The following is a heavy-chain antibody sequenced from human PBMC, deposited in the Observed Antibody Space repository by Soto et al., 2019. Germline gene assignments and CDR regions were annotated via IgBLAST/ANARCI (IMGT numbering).Heavy chain of an antibody. CDR3: ARVERGTATTVVDAFDI. Sequence: QVQLQQWGAGLLKPSETLSLTCAVFGGSVNSGNYYWSWIRQPPGKGLEWIGEMSHSGGTHFNPSLKSRVTISVDTSKNPFSLKMSSVTAADTALYYCARVERGTATTVVDAFDIWGPGTMFTVSS. V-gene: IGHV4-34*01. CDR2: MSHSGGT. D-gene: IGHD1-1*01. J-gene: IGHJ3*02. CDR1: GGSVNSGNYY.